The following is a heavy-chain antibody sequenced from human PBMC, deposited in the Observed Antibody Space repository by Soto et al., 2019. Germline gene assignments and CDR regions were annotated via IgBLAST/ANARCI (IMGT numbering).Heavy chain of an antibody. D-gene: IGHD2-8*02. V-gene: IGHV4-59*01. CDR1: GGSISSYY. CDR2: IYYSGIT. Sequence: SVTLSLTCTVSGGSISSYYWSWIRQPPGKGLEWIGYIYYSGITDYNPSLKSRVTISVDTSKSQFSLKLSSVTAADTAVYYCARGGGVYYFDYWGQGTLVTVSS. CDR3: ARGGGVYYFDY. J-gene: IGHJ4*02.